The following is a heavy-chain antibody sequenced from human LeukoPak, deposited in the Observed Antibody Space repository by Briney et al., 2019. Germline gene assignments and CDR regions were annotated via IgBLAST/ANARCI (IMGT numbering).Heavy chain of an antibody. CDR2: ISGSGGST. CDR1: GFTFSSYA. V-gene: IGHV3-23*01. CDR3: AKLSGSGSYYKVDDY. D-gene: IGHD3-10*01. Sequence: QAGGSLRLSCAASGFTFSSYAMSWVRQAPGKGLEWVSAISGSGGSTYYADSVNGRFTISRDNSKNTLYLQMNSLRAEDTAVYYCAKLSGSGSYYKVDDYWGQGTLVTVSS. J-gene: IGHJ4*02.